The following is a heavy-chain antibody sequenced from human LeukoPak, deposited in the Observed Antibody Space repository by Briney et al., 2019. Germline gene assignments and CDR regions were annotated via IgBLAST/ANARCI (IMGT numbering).Heavy chain of an antibody. D-gene: IGHD2-2*01. CDR1: GFTFRSYS. CDR3: ARELVVPAAISSYDAFDI. Sequence: GGSLRLSCVASGFTFRSYSMNWVRQAPGKGLEWVSYISSTSGTIYYADSMKGRFTISRDNAKNSLYLQMNGLRAEDTAVYYCARELVVPAAISSYDAFDIWGQGTMATVSS. CDR2: ISSTSGTI. J-gene: IGHJ3*02. V-gene: IGHV3-48*04.